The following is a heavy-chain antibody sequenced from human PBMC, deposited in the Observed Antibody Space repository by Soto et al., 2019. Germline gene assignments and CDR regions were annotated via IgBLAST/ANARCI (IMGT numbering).Heavy chain of an antibody. D-gene: IGHD5-18*01. CDR2: INPSGGST. CDR3: ARDRRTGDNLYYTAMAL. CDR1: GYTFTSYY. Sequence: ASVKVSCKASGYTFTSYYMHWVRQAPGQGLEWMGIINPSGGSTSYAQKFQGRVTMTRDTSTSTVYMELSSLRSEDTAVYYCARDRRTGDNLYYTAMALWGQGTLVTVSS. J-gene: IGHJ4*02. V-gene: IGHV1-46*01.